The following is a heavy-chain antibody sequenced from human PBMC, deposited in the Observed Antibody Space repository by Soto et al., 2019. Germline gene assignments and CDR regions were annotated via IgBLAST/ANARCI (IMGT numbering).Heavy chain of an antibody. Sequence: QVQLVQSGAEVKKPGSSVKVSCKASGGTFSSYTISWVRQAPGQGLEWMGRIIPILGIANYAQKFQGRVTITADKSTSTAYMELSSLRSEDTAVYYCARGNRSSREFDYWGQGTLVTVSS. D-gene: IGHD6-13*01. CDR3: ARGNRSSREFDY. V-gene: IGHV1-69*02. CDR2: IIPILGIA. J-gene: IGHJ4*02. CDR1: GGTFSSYT.